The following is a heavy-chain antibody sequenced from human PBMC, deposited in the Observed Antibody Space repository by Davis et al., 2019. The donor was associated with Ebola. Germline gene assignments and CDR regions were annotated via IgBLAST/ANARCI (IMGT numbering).Heavy chain of an antibody. CDR2: MNPNSGNT. V-gene: IGHV1-8*01. CDR3: ARARVVVAAIVYYYYGMDV. CDR1: GYTFTGYD. J-gene: IGHJ6*04. D-gene: IGHD2-15*01. Sequence: AASVKVSCKASGYTFTGYDINLVRQATGQGLEWMGWMNPNSGNTGYAQKFQGRVTMTRNTSISTAYMELSSLRSEDTAVYYCARARVVVAAIVYYYYGMDVWGKGTTVTVSS.